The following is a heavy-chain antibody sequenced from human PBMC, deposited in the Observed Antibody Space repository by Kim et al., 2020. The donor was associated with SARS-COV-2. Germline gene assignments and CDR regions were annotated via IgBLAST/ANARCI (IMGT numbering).Heavy chain of an antibody. Sequence: ADSVKSRVTITRDNSKNTLYLQMSSLRAEGTAVYYCARGDKASHDAFDIWGQGTMVTVSS. CDR3: ARGDKASHDAFDI. D-gene: IGHD2-21*01. J-gene: IGHJ3*02. V-gene: IGHV3-33*01.